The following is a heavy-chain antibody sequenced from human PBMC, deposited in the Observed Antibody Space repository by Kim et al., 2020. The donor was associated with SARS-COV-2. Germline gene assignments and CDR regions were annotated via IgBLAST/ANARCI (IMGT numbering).Heavy chain of an antibody. CDR2: IYSGGST. CDR3: ARVVYGALGWFDP. Sequence: GGSLRLSCAASGFTVSSNYMSWVRQAPGKGLEWVSVIYSGGSTYYADSVKGRFTISRDNSKNTLYLQMNSLRAEDTAVYYCARVVYGALGWFDPWGQGTLVTVSS. J-gene: IGHJ5*02. CDR1: GFTVSSNY. D-gene: IGHD4-17*01. V-gene: IGHV3-53*01.